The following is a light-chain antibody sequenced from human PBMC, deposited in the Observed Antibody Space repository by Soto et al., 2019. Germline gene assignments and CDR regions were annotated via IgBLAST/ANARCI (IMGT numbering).Light chain of an antibody. J-gene: IGKJ1*01. Sequence: EIMLTQSPGTLSLSPGERATLSCRASQSVSNNYLAWYQQKPGQAPRLLIYGASSRATGIPDRFSGSGSGTEFTLTISRLEPEDFAVFYCQRYGGSPRTFGQGTRVEIK. CDR2: GAS. CDR1: QSVSNNY. V-gene: IGKV3-20*01. CDR3: QRYGGSPRT.